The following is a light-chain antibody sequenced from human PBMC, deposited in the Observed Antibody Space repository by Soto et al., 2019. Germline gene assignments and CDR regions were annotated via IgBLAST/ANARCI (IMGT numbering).Light chain of an antibody. J-gene: IGLJ2*01. Sequence: QSVLTQPPSASESPGQSVTISCTGVSGDVGGYTYVFWYQHYPGKAPKLLIYEVSKRPQGVPDRFTGSKSGNTAFLAVSGLQPDDEADYYCCSSGGSNGFVVFGGGTKLTVL. V-gene: IGLV2-8*01. CDR1: SGDVGGYTY. CDR3: CSSGGSNGFVV. CDR2: EVS.